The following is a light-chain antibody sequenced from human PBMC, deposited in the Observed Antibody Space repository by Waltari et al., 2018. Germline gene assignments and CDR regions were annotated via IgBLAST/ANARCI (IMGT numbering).Light chain of an antibody. CDR1: SGHSTNI. CDR3: QTGGHGTWV. V-gene: IGLV4-69*01. J-gene: IGLJ3*02. CDR2: VNSDGSH. Sequence: QLVLTQSPSASASLGASVKLTCTLSSGHSTNIIAWLQQQPEKGPRYLMNVNSDGSHKKGVGIPDRFSGSSSGAARYLTISSLQSEDEADYYCQTGGHGTWVFGGGTRLTVL.